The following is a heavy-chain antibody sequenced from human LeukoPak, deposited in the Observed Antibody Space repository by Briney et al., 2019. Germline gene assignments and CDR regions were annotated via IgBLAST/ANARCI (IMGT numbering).Heavy chain of an antibody. J-gene: IGHJ4*02. V-gene: IGHV3-23*01. D-gene: IGHD1-26*01. CDR3: ARQYSGSYYLFDY. Sequence: GGSLRLSCAASGFTFSSYTMSWVRQAPGKGLEWVSAISHTSEYTYHADSVKGRFTISRDNSKNTLYLQMNSLRAEDTAVYYCARQYSGSYYLFDYWGQGTLVTVPS. CDR1: GFTFSSYT. CDR2: ISHTSEYT.